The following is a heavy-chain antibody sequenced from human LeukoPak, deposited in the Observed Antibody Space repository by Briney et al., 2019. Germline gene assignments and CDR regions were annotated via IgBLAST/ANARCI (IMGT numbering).Heavy chain of an antibody. CDR1: GYIFTGYY. CDR3: AGFLAMYDYGGNYLGDAFDI. V-gene: IGHV1-2*02. CDR2: INPNSGGT. J-gene: IGHJ3*02. D-gene: IGHD4-23*01. Sequence: ASVTVSCKASGYIFTGYYMHWGRQAPGQGLEWMGWINPNSGGTNYAQKFQSRVTMTRDTSISTAYMELSRLRSDDTAVYYCAGFLAMYDYGGNYLGDAFDIWGQGTMVTVSS.